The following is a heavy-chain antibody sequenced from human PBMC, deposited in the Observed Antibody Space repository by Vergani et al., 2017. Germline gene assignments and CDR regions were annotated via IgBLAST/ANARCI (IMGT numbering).Heavy chain of an antibody. V-gene: IGHV4-4*02. CDR1: GGSISSSNW. Sequence: QVQLQESGPGLVKPSGTLSLTCAVSGGSISSSNWWSWVRQPPGKGLEWIGEIYHRGSTNYNPSLKSRVTISVDKSKTQFSLKLSSVTAADTAVYYCARKQDYYGSGSYYGFDYWGQGTLVTVSS. D-gene: IGHD3-10*01. CDR3: ARKQDYYGSGSYYGFDY. J-gene: IGHJ4*02. CDR2: IYHRGST.